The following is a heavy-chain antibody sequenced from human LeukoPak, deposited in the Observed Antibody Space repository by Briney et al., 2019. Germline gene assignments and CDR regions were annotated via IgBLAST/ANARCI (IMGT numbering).Heavy chain of an antibody. CDR3: ARVYSSGWYYFDC. D-gene: IGHD6-19*01. CDR2: IYHSGST. CDR1: GGSLSSGGYA. V-gene: IGHV4-30-2*01. J-gene: IGHJ4*02. Sequence: SQTLSLTCAVSGGSLSSGGYAWGWIRQPPGKGLEWIGYIYHSGSTYYNPSLKSRVTISVDRSKNQFSLKLSSVTAADTAVYYCARVYSSGWYYFDCWGQGTLVTVSS.